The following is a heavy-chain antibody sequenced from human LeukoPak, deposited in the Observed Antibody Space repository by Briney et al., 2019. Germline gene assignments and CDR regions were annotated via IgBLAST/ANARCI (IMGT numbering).Heavy chain of an antibody. CDR3: ARANGYSSAADY. CDR2: IYYSGST. V-gene: IGHV4-59*01. D-gene: IGHD6-25*01. Sequence: SETLSLTCTVSGGSISSYYWNWIRQPPGKGLEWIGYIYYSGSTNYNPSLKSRATISVDTSKNQFSLKLSSVTAADTAVYYCARANGYSSAADYWGQGTLVTVSS. J-gene: IGHJ4*02. CDR1: GGSISSYY.